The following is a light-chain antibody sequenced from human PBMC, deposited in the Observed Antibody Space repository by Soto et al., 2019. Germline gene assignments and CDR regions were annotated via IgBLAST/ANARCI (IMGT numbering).Light chain of an antibody. CDR3: QQYERYST. Sequence: DIQLTQSHCTLSGYLGGEVTLTCRASQTISSWLAWYQQKPGIAPKLLIHKASTLESGVPSRFSGRGFGTEFTLTISGLQPEDSATYYCQQYERYSTFGQGTKVEI. CDR1: QTISSW. CDR2: KAS. V-gene: IGKV1-5*03. J-gene: IGKJ1*01.